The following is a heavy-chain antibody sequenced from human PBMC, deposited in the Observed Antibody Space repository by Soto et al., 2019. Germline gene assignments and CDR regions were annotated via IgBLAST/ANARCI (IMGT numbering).Heavy chain of an antibody. Sequence: PGGSLRLSCAASGFTFSSYAMSWVRQAPGKGLEWVSAISGSGGSTYYADSVKGRFTISRDNSKNTLYLQMNSLRAEDTAVYYCAKSKGPYYYDSSGYGRGYYFDYWGQGTLVTVSS. V-gene: IGHV3-23*01. D-gene: IGHD3-22*01. J-gene: IGHJ4*02. CDR1: GFTFSSYA. CDR2: ISGSGGST. CDR3: AKSKGPYYYDSSGYGRGYYFDY.